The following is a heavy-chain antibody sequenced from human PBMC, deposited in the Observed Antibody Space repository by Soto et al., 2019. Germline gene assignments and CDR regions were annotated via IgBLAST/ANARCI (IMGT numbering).Heavy chain of an antibody. CDR3: ARSLATVTTPYPFDI. CDR2: IIPIFGTA. V-gene: IGHV1-69*12. CDR1: GGTFSSYA. J-gene: IGHJ3*02. Sequence: QVQLVQSGAEVKKPGSSVKVSCKASGGTFSSYAISWVRQAPGQGLEWMGGIIPIFGTANYAQKFQGRVTSTADESTSTAYMELSSLRSEDTAVYYGARSLATVTTPYPFDIWGQGTMVTVSS. D-gene: IGHD4-17*01.